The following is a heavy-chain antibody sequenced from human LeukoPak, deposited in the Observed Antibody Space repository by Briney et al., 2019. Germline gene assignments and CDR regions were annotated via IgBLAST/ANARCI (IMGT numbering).Heavy chain of an antibody. V-gene: IGHV4-30-4*08. D-gene: IGHD5-24*01. CDR1: GGSISSGDYY. Sequence: SETLSLTCTVSGGSISSGDYYWSWIRQPPGKGLEWIGYIYYSGSTYYNPSLKRRVTISVDTSKNQFSLKLSSVTAADTAVYYCAREGRRVGYNYDCFDLWGRGTLVTVSS. CDR3: AREGRRVGYNYDCFDL. J-gene: IGHJ2*01. CDR2: IYYSGST.